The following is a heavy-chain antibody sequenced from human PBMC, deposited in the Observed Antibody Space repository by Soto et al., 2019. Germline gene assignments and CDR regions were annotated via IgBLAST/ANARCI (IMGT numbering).Heavy chain of an antibody. CDR2: IYHSGST. J-gene: IGHJ4*02. D-gene: IGHD3-10*01. CDR3: ARDRATMVRGVILNYFDY. Sequence: SETLSLTCAVSGGSISSSNWWSWVRQPPGKGLEWIGEIYHSGSTNYNPSLKSRVTISVDKSKNQFSLKLSSVTAADTAVYYCARDRATMVRGVILNYFDYWGQGTLVTVSS. V-gene: IGHV4-4*02. CDR1: GGSISSSNW.